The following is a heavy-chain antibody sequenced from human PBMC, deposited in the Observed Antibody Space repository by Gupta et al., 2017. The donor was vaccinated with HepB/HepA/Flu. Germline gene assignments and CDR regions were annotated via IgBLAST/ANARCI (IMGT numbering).Heavy chain of an antibody. CDR3: AKGDVDAALVPDFDY. CDR2: ISGSGGYT. D-gene: IGHD5-18*01. CDR1: GFTSRSYA. V-gene: IGHV3-23*01. J-gene: IGHJ4*02. Sequence: ELMLLASGGGLALPGASLRLRCPAPGFTSRSYAMRWVRQAPGKGLEWVSGISGSGGYTSYADSVKGRFTISRDNSKNTLFLQMNSLRAEDTAVYYCAKGDVDAALVPDFDYWGQGTLVTVSS.